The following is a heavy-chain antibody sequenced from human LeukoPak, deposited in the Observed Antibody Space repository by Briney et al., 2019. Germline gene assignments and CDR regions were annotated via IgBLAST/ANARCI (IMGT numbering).Heavy chain of an antibody. D-gene: IGHD3-22*01. CDR3: ARREYYYDSSGHYLYMDV. CDR2: IDWNGGST. J-gene: IGHJ6*03. Sequence: GGSLRLSCAASGFTFDDYGMSWVRQAPGKGLEWASGIDWNGGSTGYADSVKGRFTISRDNAKNSLYLQMNSLRAEDTALYYCARREYYYDSSGHYLYMDVWGKGTTVTVSS. V-gene: IGHV3-20*04. CDR1: GFTFDDYG.